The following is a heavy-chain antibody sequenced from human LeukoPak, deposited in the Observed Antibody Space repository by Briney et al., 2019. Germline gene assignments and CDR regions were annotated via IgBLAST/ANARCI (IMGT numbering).Heavy chain of an antibody. CDR1: GGSISSYY. CDR3: ARAGGYDYEGNFDY. D-gene: IGHD5-12*01. J-gene: IGHJ4*02. V-gene: IGHV4-59*01. CDR2: IYYSGST. Sequence: SETLSLTCTVSGGSISSYYWSWIRQPPGKGLEWIGYIYYSGSTNYNPSLKSRVTISVDTSKNQFSLKLSSVTAADTAVCYCARAGGYDYEGNFDYWGQGTLVTVSS.